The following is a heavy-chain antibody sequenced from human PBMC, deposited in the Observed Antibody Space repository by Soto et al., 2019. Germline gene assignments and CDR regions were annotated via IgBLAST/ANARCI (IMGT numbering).Heavy chain of an antibody. Sequence: KGKGLEWVSTIGTAGDTYYPGSVKGRFTISSENAKNSLYLQMNSLRAGDTAVYYCARGAPPFFFQAEDGIRASVPVSAFLLNRASDL. CDR3: ARGAPPFFFQAEDGIRASVPVSAFLLNRASDL. V-gene: IGHV3-13*01. CDR2: IGTAGDT. D-gene: IGHD1-26*01. J-gene: IGHJ2*01.